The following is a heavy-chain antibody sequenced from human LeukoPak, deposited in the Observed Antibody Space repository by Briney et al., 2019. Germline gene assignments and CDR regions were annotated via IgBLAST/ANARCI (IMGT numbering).Heavy chain of an antibody. Sequence: SQTLSLTCAISGDSVSSNSAAWNWIRQSPSRGLEWLGRTYYRSKWYNDYAVSVKSRITINPDTSKNQFSLQLNSVTPEDTAVYYCARGAVPGHIVVVPAARPIPRRAFDIWGQGTMVTVSS. CDR3: ARGAVPGHIVVVPAARPIPRRAFDI. D-gene: IGHD2-2*01. CDR1: GDSVSSNSAA. V-gene: IGHV6-1*01. CDR2: TYYRSKWYN. J-gene: IGHJ3*02.